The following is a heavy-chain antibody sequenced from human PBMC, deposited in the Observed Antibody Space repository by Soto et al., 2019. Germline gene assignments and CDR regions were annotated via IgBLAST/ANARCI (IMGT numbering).Heavy chain of an antibody. CDR2: LSAYNGDT. Sequence: QVQLVQSGAEVKKPGASVRVSCKTSGYTFINYGITWVRQAPGQGLEWMGWLSAYNGDTSSSEKLQDRFTMTTDTSTNTVYMDLRSLTSDETAVYYCARWSAIVGGAEALDVWGQGTMVIGSS. V-gene: IGHV1-18*01. D-gene: IGHD1-26*01. CDR3: ARWSAIVGGAEALDV. CDR1: GYTFINYG. J-gene: IGHJ3*01.